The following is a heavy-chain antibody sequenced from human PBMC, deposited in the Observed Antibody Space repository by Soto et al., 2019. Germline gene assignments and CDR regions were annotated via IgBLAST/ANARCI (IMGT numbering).Heavy chain of an antibody. CDR2: ILSSSGVI. V-gene: IGHV3-48*01. J-gene: IGHJ1*01. D-gene: IGHD3-10*01. Sequence: GGSLRLSCAASGFTFGSYSMNWVRQAPGKGLEWVSFILSSSGVIYYADSVKGRFTISRDNAKNSLYLQMNSLRAEDTAVYYCARDLRAPGSYWGQGTQVTVSS. CDR1: GFTFGSYS. CDR3: ARDLRAPGSY.